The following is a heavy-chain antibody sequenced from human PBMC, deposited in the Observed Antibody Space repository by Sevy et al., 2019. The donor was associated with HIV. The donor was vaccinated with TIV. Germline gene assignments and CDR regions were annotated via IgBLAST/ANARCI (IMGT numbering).Heavy chain of an antibody. J-gene: IGHJ4*02. V-gene: IGHV3-33*01. CDR3: ARDLEEWELRYLGY. D-gene: IGHD1-26*01. Sequence: GGSLRLSCAVSGFTFSSFGMYWARQAPGEGLEWVAIIWYDGKNALYADSVKGRFTISRDNSKNTLYLQMNSLRAEDTAVYYCARDLEEWELRYLGYWGQGTLVTVSS. CDR1: GFTFSSFG. CDR2: IWYDGKNA.